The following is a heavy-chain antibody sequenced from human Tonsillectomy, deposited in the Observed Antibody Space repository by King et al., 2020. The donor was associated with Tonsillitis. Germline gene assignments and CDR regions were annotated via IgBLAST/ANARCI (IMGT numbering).Heavy chain of an antibody. V-gene: IGHV3-7*01. CDR3: ASGRAGYSSGWYHFGFDY. D-gene: IGHD6-19*01. J-gene: IGHJ4*02. CDR2: IKQDGNEK. CDR1: GFTFRSYW. Sequence: VQLVESGGGLVQPGGSLRVSCAASGFTFRSYWMSWVRQAPGKGLEWVANIKQDGNEKYYVDSVKGRFTISRDNAKNSLYLQMNSLRAEDTAVYYCASGRAGYSSGWYHFGFDYWGQGTLVTVSS.